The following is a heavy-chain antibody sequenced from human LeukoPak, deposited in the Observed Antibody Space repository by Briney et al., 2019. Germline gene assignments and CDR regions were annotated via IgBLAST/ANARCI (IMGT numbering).Heavy chain of an antibody. J-gene: IGHJ4*02. CDR2: IIPIFGTA. Sequence: ASVKVSCKASGGTFSSYAISWVRQAPGQGLEWMGGIIPIFGTANYAQKFQGRVTITADESTSTAYMELSSLRSEDTAVYYCARAEYYDFWSGLGLWGQGTLVTVSS. V-gene: IGHV1-69*13. D-gene: IGHD3-3*01. CDR3: ARAEYYDFWSGLGL. CDR1: GGTFSSYA.